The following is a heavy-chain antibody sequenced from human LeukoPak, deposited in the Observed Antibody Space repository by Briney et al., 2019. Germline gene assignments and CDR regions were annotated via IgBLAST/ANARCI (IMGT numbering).Heavy chain of an antibody. CDR3: ARDSYGSSSGWFDP. V-gene: IGHV3-20*04. CDR1: GFTFDDYG. CDR2: INWNGGST. D-gene: IGHD6-13*01. J-gene: IGHJ5*02. Sequence: GGSLRLSCAASGFTFDDYGMSWVRQAPGKGLEWVSGINWNGGSTGYADSVKGRFTISRDNAKNSLYLQMNSLRAEDTALYYCARDSYGSSSGWFDPWGQGTLVTVSS.